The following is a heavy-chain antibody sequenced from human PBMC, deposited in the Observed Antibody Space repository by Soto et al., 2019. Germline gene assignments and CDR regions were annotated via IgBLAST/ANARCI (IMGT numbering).Heavy chain of an antibody. J-gene: IGHJ6*02. V-gene: IGHV4-39*01. Sequence: SETLSLTCTVSGGSISSSSYYWGWIRQPPGKGLEWIGSIYYSGSTYYNPSLKSRVTISVDTSKNQFSLKLSSVTAADTAVYYCARSITILGVSHLYYYYYGMDVWGQGTTVTVSS. D-gene: IGHD3-3*01. CDR2: IYYSGST. CDR3: ARSITILGVSHLYYYYYGMDV. CDR1: GGSISSSSYY.